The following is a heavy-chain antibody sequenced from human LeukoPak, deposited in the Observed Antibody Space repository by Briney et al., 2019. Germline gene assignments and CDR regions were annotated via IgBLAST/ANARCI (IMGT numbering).Heavy chain of an antibody. J-gene: IGHJ4*02. CDR2: ISSSSSYT. CDR1: GFTFSDYY. Sequence: GGSLTLSCAASGFTFSDYYMSWIRQAPGKGLEWVSYISSSSSYTNYADSVKGRFTISRDNAKNSLYLQMNSLRAEDTAVYYCARVRYFDWSLSDYWGQGTLVTVSS. D-gene: IGHD3-9*01. CDR3: ARVRYFDWSLSDY. V-gene: IGHV3-11*06.